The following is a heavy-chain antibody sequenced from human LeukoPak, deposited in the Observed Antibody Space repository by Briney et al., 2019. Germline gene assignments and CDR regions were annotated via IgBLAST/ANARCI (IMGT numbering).Heavy chain of an antibody. J-gene: IGHJ6*03. Sequence: PGGSLRPSCAASGFTFSSYSMNWVRQAPGKGLEWVSYISSSSSTIYYADSVKGRFTISRDNAKNSLYLQMNSLRAEDTAVYYCARVHGNYMDVWGKGTTVTVSS. CDR2: ISSSSSTI. CDR1: GFTFSSYS. V-gene: IGHV3-48*01. CDR3: ARVHGNYMDV.